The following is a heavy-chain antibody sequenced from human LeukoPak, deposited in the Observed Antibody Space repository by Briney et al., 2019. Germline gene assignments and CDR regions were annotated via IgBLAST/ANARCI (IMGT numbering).Heavy chain of an antibody. Sequence: GGSLRLSCAASGFTFTKYWMHWVRQVTRKGLIWVSSINNERNDTNYADSVKGRFTISRDNAKNTLYLQMNSLRAEDTAVYYCARGIYGNFDYWGQGSLVTVSS. D-gene: IGHD3-10*01. J-gene: IGHJ4*02. V-gene: IGHV3-74*01. CDR3: ARGIYGNFDY. CDR1: GFTFTKYW. CDR2: INNERNDT.